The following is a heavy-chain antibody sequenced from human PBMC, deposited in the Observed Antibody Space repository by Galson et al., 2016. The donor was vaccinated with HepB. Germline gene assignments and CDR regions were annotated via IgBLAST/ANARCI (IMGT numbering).Heavy chain of an antibody. CDR1: GFTFSSYS. Sequence: SLRLSCAASGFTFSSYSMHWVRQAPGKGLEWVSSISYSSSYMPYADAVKGRFTISRENAKNSLYLQMNSLGAEDTAVYFCARDRGGGAPKLVIFDYWGQGTLVTVSS. V-gene: IGHV3-21*01. J-gene: IGHJ4*02. D-gene: IGHD3-16*01. CDR2: ISYSSSYM. CDR3: ARDRGGGAPKLVIFDY.